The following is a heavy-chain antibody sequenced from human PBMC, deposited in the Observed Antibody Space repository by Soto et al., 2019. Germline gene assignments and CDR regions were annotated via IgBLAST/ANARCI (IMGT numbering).Heavy chain of an antibody. V-gene: IGHV4-39*01. CDR2: IYYSGST. D-gene: IGHD5-12*01. Sequence: PSETLSLTCTVSGGSISSSSYYWGWIRQPPGKGLEWIGSIYYSGSTYYNPSLKSRVTISVDTSKNQFSLKLSSVTAADTAVYYCARGIGGATIFLANWFDPWGQGTLVTVSS. CDR3: ARGIGGATIFLANWFDP. CDR1: GGSISSSSYY. J-gene: IGHJ5*02.